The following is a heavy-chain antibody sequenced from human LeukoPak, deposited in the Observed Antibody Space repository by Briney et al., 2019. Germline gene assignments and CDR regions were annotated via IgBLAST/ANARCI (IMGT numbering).Heavy chain of an antibody. CDR2: ISTYDDNT. V-gene: IGHV1-18*01. CDR3: ARNLAVLLWIGDDAFDI. D-gene: IGHD3-10*01. J-gene: IGHJ3*02. Sequence: ASVKVSCKASGYTFTTYGLSWVRQAPGQGLEWLGWISTYDDNTKYAQSFQGRLTLTIDTSTSTAYMELRSLTSDDTAVYYCARNLAVLLWIGDDAFDIWGQGTMVTVSS. CDR1: GYTFTTYG.